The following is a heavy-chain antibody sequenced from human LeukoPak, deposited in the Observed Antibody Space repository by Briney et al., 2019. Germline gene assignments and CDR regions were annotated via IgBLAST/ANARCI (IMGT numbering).Heavy chain of an antibody. J-gene: IGHJ4*02. Sequence: SQTLSLTCAVYGGSFSGYYWSWIRRPPGKGLEWIGEINHSGSTNYNPSLKSRVTISVDTSKNQFSLKLSSVTAADTAVYYCARESNSPLDYWGQGTLVTVSS. V-gene: IGHV4-34*01. D-gene: IGHD5-24*01. CDR2: INHSGST. CDR3: ARESNSPLDY. CDR1: GGSFSGYY.